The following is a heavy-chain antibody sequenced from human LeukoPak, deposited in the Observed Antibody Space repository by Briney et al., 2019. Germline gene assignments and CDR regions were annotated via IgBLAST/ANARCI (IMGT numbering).Heavy chain of an antibody. CDR3: ASSLGY. V-gene: IGHV3-7*01. J-gene: IGHJ4*02. Sequence: GGSLRLSCAASVFTFRSYWMSCVRQAPGKGLECGANIKKDGSETYYVHSVKRRFTISRDNAKNTLYLQMNSLIAEYTAVYYCASSLGYWGQGTLVTVSS. CDR2: IKKDGSET. CDR1: VFTFRSYW. D-gene: IGHD6-6*01.